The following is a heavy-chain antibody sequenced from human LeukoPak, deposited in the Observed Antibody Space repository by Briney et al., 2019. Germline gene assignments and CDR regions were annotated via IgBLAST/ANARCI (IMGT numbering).Heavy chain of an antibody. J-gene: IGHJ4*02. CDR1: GFTFSTYG. CDR3: AANSVPAASTEKMFGY. CDR2: IRDDGSNK. Sequence: PGGSLRLSCAASGFTFSTYGIHWVRQAPGKGLQWVAFIRDDGSNKYYADSVKGRFTISRDNSKNTLYLQMNSLRAEDTAVYYCAANSVPAASTEKMFGYWGQGTLVTVSS. V-gene: IGHV3-30*02. D-gene: IGHD2-2*01.